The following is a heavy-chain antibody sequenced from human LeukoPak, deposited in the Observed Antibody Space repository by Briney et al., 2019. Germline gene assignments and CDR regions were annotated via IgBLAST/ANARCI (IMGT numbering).Heavy chain of an antibody. Sequence: SETLSLTFTVSGGSISSSSYYWGWIRQPPGKGLEWIGSIYYSGSTYYNPSLKSRVTISVDTSKNQFSLKLSSVTAADTAVYYCAREIDYYGSDEGWFDPWGQGTLVTVSS. D-gene: IGHD3-10*01. CDR2: IYYSGST. J-gene: IGHJ5*02. CDR3: AREIDYYGSDEGWFDP. CDR1: GGSISSSSYY. V-gene: IGHV4-39*07.